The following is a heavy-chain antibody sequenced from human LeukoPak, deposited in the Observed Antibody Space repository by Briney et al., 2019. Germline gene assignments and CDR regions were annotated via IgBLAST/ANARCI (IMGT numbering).Heavy chain of an antibody. Sequence: GGSLRLACAASGFTVSSNYMSWVRQAPGKGLEWVSAISGSGGSTYYADSVKGRFTISRDNSKNTLYLQMNSLRAEDTAVYYCANAAGDDYWGQGTLVTVSS. CDR1: GFTVSSNY. CDR3: ANAAGDDY. CDR2: ISGSGGST. V-gene: IGHV3-23*01. J-gene: IGHJ4*02. D-gene: IGHD6-13*01.